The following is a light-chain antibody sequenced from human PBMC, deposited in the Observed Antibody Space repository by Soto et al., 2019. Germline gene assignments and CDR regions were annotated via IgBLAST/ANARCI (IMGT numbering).Light chain of an antibody. Sequence: QSVLTQPPSASGTPGQMVTISCSGSSSNIGTNTVNWYQQLPGTAPKLLIYSHKRPSGVPDRFSGSKSGTSASLAISGLQSEYEADYFCAAWDDSLPGVVFGGGTKLTVL. CDR2: SH. V-gene: IGLV1-44*01. CDR1: SSNIGTNT. J-gene: IGLJ2*01. CDR3: AAWDDSLPGVV.